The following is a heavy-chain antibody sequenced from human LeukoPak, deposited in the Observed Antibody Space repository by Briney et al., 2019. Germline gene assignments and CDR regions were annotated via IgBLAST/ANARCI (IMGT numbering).Heavy chain of an antibody. D-gene: IGHD3-10*01. J-gene: IGHJ4*02. CDR1: GFTFSSYW. CDR2: INLDGSSA. CDR3: ASGFLSGRGVVGY. V-gene: IGHV3-74*01. Sequence: GGSLRLSCAASGFTFSSYWMHWVRQAPGKGLVWVSRINLDGSSATYADSVKGRFTISRDNAKNTLYLQMNSLSAEDTAVYYCASGFLSGRGVVGYWGQGTLVTVSS.